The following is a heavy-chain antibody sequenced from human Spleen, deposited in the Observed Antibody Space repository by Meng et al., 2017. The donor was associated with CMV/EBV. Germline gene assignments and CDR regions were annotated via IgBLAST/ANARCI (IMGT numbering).Heavy chain of an antibody. CDR2: ISWNSGSI. J-gene: IGHJ6*02. Sequence: GGSLRLSCAASGFTFDDYAMHWVRQAPGKGLEWVSGISWNSGSIGYADSVKGRFTISRDNAKNSLYLQMNSLRAEDTALYYCAKASASYSNYYYGMDVWGQGTTVTVSS. CDR3: AKASASYSNYYYGMDV. D-gene: IGHD4-11*01. V-gene: IGHV3-9*01. CDR1: GFTFDDYA.